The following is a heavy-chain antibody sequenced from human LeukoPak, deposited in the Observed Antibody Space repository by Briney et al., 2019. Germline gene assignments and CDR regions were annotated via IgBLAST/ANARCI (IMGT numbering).Heavy chain of an antibody. CDR1: GGSISSYY. CDR3: ARGFDYYGSGYYYMDV. V-gene: IGHV4-59*01. J-gene: IGHJ6*03. Sequence: SETLSLTCTVSGGSISSYYWSWIRQPPGKGLEWIGYIYYSGSTNYNPSLKGRVTISVDTSKNQFSLKLSSVTAADTAVYYCARGFDYYGSGYYYMDVWGKGTTVTISS. CDR2: IYYSGST. D-gene: IGHD3-10*01.